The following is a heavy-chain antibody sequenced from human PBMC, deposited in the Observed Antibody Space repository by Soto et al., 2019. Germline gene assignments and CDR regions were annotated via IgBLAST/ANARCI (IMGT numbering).Heavy chain of an antibody. CDR2: IASRSNYI. J-gene: IGHJ6*02. D-gene: IGHD2-21*01. Sequence: LRLSCVASGFTFSDYNMNWLRQTPGKGLEWVSSIASRSNYIYYADSLKGRFTVSRDNARNSLYLQVDNLRAEDTAVYYCARNRRIAVEMDFWGQGTTVTVSS. CDR1: GFTFSDYN. V-gene: IGHV3-21*01. CDR3: ARNRRIAVEMDF.